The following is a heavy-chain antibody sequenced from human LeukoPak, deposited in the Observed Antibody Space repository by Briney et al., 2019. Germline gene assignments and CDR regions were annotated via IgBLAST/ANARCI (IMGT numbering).Heavy chain of an antibody. V-gene: IGHV4-34*01. Sequence: SETLSLTCAVYGGSFSGYYWGWIRHPPGKGLEWIGEINHSGSTNYNPSLKSRVTISVDTSKNQFSLKLSSVTAADTAVYYCARGRDYDILTGYYYYYGMDVWGQGTTVTVSS. CDR2: INHSGST. CDR1: GGSFSGYY. J-gene: IGHJ6*02. D-gene: IGHD3-9*01. CDR3: ARGRDYDILTGYYYYYGMDV.